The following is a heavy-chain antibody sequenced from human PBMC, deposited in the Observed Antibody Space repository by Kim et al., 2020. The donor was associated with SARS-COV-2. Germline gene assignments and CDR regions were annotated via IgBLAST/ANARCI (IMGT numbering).Heavy chain of an antibody. D-gene: IGHD6-19*01. V-gene: IGHV4-39*01. J-gene: IGHJ5*02. Sequence: HHNPPLKSRVAISADTSKNQLYLRLSAVTAADSAVYYCARYKRYGDTGWDRWGQGVLVTVSS. CDR3: ARYKRYGDTGWDR.